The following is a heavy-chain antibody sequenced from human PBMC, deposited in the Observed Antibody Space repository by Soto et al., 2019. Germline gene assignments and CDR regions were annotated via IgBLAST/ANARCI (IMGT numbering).Heavy chain of an antibody. J-gene: IGHJ6*02. CDR1: GGSISSYY. CDR2: IYYSGST. V-gene: IGHV4-59*08. Sequence: PSETLSLTCTVSGGSISSYYWSWIRQPPGKGLEWIGYIYYSGSTNYNPSLKSRVTISVDTSKNQFSLKLSSVTAADTAVYYCARAVERATHYYYYGMDVWGQGTTVTVSS. CDR3: ARAVERATHYYYYGMDV. D-gene: IGHD1-26*01.